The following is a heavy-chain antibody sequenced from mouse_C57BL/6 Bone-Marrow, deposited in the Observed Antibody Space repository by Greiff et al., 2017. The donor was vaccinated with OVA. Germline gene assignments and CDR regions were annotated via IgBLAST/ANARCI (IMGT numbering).Heavy chain of an antibody. CDR1: FFTFIIYF. D-gene: IGHD4-1*01. J-gene: IGHJ3*01. V-gene: IGHV5-6*01. CDR3: ASASGTSGFAY. CDR2: IISGCIYT. Sequence: LFNPLFSLKLSFSSSFFTFIIYFISFFLHTPYKILEWVATIISGCIYTYYPGSVKGRFTISRDNAKNTLYLQMSSLKSEDTAMYYCASASGTSGFAYWGQGTLVTVSA.